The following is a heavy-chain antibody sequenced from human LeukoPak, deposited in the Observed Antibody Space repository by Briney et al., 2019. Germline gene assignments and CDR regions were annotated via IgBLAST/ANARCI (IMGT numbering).Heavy chain of an antibody. CDR1: GFAFSTYI. D-gene: IGHD2-15*01. CDR2: LSGGSDYI. J-gene: IGHJ3*02. V-gene: IGHV3-21*01. CDR3: ARGGKYCSGATCYGTFDI. Sequence: GGSLRLSCAASGFAFSTYIMGWVRQAPGKGLEWVSSLSGGSDYIYYADSLKGRFTVSRDNAKNSLYLQMNSLRAEDTALYFCARGGKYCSGATCYGTFDIWGQGTMVTVSS.